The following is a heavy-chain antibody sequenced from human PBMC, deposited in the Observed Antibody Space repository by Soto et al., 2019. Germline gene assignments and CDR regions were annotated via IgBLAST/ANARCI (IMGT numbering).Heavy chain of an antibody. J-gene: IGHJ6*03. V-gene: IGHV1-18*01. CDR1: GYTFTSYG. CDR2: ISAYNGNT. D-gene: IGHD2-15*01. CDR3: ARSMVVAAEDAGYYYYMDV. Sequence: QVQLVQSGAEVKKPAASVKVSCKASGYTFTSYGISWVRQAPGQGLEWMGWISAYNGNTNYAQKLQGRVTMTTDTSTSTAYMELRSLRSDDTAVYYCARSMVVAAEDAGYYYYMDVWGKGTTVTVSS.